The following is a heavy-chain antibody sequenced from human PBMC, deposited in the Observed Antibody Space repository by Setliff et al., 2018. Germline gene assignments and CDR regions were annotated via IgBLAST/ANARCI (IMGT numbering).Heavy chain of an antibody. CDR2: INPSSGRT. J-gene: IGHJ3*02. D-gene: IGHD6-13*01. CDR1: GYTFTSHY. CDR3: ASAGHSGSWFPFDAFHI. Sequence: ASVKVSCKASGYTFTSHYMHWVRQAPGLGLEWMGTINPSSGRTSYAQKFQGRVTMTRDTSTSTVYMDMSSLRAEDTAVYYCASAGHSGSWFPFDAFHIWGQGTMVTVSS. V-gene: IGHV1-46*01.